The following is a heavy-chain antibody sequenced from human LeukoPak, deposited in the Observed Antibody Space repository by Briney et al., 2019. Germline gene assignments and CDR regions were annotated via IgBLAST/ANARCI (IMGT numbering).Heavy chain of an antibody. CDR1: GGSFSGYY. J-gene: IGHJ4*02. Sequence: SETLSLTCAVYGGSFSGYYWSWIRQPPGKGLEWIGEINHSRSTNYNPSLKSRVTISVDTSKNQFSLKLSSVTAADTAVYYCARGASFWSGYYTGLFDYWGQGTLVTVSS. CDR2: INHSRST. V-gene: IGHV4-34*01. CDR3: ARGASFWSGYYTGLFDY. D-gene: IGHD3-3*01.